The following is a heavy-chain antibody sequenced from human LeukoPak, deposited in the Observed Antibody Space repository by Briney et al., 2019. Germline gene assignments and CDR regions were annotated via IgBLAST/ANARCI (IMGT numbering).Heavy chain of an antibody. Sequence: NSSETLSLTCAVYGGSFSGYYWSWIRQPPGKGLEWIGEINHSGSTNYNPSLKSRVTISVDTSKNQFSLKLSSVTAADTAVYYCARGGGDTGYSSSWYWFDPWGQGTLVTVSS. J-gene: IGHJ5*02. CDR2: INHSGST. V-gene: IGHV4-34*01. CDR3: ARGGGDTGYSSSWYWFDP. D-gene: IGHD6-13*01. CDR1: GGSFSGYY.